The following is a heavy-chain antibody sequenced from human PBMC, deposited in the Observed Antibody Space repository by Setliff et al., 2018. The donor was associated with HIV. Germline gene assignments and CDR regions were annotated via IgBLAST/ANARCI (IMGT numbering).Heavy chain of an antibody. D-gene: IGHD6-13*01. CDR2: INPKSGAT. V-gene: IGHV1-2*02. Sequence: ASVKVSCKTSGYTFTDYFIHWVRQAPGQGLEWMGWINPKSGATNFAQKFQVRDTMTRDTSVSTAYMELSRLKSDDTAVFYCARGVKGIATTGKYYFDYWGQGTLVTVSS. CDR1: GYTFTDYF. CDR3: ARGVKGIATTGKYYFDY. J-gene: IGHJ4*02.